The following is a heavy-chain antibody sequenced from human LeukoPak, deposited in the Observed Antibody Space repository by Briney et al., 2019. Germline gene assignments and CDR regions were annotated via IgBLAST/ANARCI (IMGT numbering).Heavy chain of an antibody. D-gene: IGHD2/OR15-2a*01. V-gene: IGHV3-64*02. CDR2: INGNGDKT. Sequence: GGSLRLSCAASGFTFSGFSMHWIRQAPGRGLEYVSAINGNGDKTFYTDSVRGRFTIFRDNSMNTLFLQMGSLRGEDTALYFCARIGMENFYAPWGQGTLVTVSS. J-gene: IGHJ5*02. CDR1: GFTFSGFS. CDR3: ARIGMENFYAP.